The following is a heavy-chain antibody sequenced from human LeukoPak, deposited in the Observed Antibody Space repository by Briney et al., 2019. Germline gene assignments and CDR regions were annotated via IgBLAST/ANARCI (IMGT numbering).Heavy chain of an antibody. CDR2: IYYSGST. D-gene: IGHD4-17*01. Sequence: PSETLSLTCTVSGGSVSSGSYYWSWLRQPPGMGLEWNGYIYYSGSTTYNPSLKSRVTISVDTSKNKFSLKLTSVTAADTAVHYCARVPISTTARGYFDYWGQGTLVTVSS. V-gene: IGHV4-61*01. CDR1: GGSVSSGSYY. CDR3: ARVPISTTARGYFDY. J-gene: IGHJ4*02.